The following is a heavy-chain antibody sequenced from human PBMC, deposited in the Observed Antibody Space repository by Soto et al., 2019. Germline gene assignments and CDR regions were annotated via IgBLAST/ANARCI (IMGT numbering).Heavy chain of an antibody. J-gene: IGHJ3*02. D-gene: IGHD2-15*01. V-gene: IGHV1-69*06. CDR1: GVTFSSYA. CDR2: IIPIFGTA. CDR3: ARFCSGGSCYVAFDI. Sequence: QVQLVQSGAEVKKPGSSVKVSCKASGVTFSSYAISWVRQAPVQGLEWMGGIIPIFGTAHYAQKFQGRVTITADKSTSTAYMELSSLSSEDTAVYYCARFCSGGSCYVAFDIWGQGKMVTVSS.